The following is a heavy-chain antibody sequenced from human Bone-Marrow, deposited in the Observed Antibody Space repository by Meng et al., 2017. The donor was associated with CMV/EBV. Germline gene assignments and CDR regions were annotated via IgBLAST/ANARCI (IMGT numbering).Heavy chain of an antibody. Sequence: TFSSYGMTWDRQAPGKGLEWVSGINDSGGSTYYADSVKGRFTISRDNSKNTLYLQMNSLRAEDTAVYYCAKDRLWNYYDSSAYYNDYWGQGTLVTVSS. J-gene: IGHJ4*02. CDR3: AKDRLWNYYDSSAYYNDY. CDR2: INDSGGST. V-gene: IGHV3-23*01. D-gene: IGHD3-22*01. CDR1: TFSSYG.